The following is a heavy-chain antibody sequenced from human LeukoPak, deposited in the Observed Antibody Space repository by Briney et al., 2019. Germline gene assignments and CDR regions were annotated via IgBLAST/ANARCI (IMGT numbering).Heavy chain of an antibody. CDR2: IYYSGST. V-gene: IGHV4-59*01. D-gene: IGHD5-18*01. CDR1: GGSISSYY. J-gene: IGHJ4*02. Sequence: PSETLSLTCTVSGGSISSYYWSWIRQPPGKGLEWIGYIYYSGSTNYNPSLRSRVTISVDTSKNQFSLKLSSVTAADTAVYYCAAGYSYGFDLFDYWGQGTLVTVSS. CDR3: AAGYSYGFDLFDY.